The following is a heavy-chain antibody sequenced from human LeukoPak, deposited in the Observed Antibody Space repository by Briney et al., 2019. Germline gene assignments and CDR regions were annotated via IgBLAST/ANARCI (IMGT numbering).Heavy chain of an antibody. J-gene: IGHJ6*02. Sequence: SVKVSCKASGGTFSRYAISCVRQAPGQGLEWMGRIIPILGIANYAQKFQGRVTITADKSTSTAYMELSSLRSEDTAVYYCASRSGYFDWFPTLEYYGMDVWGQGTTVTVSS. CDR1: GGTFSRYA. V-gene: IGHV1-69*04. CDR3: ASRSGYFDWFPTLEYYGMDV. D-gene: IGHD3-9*01. CDR2: IIPILGIA.